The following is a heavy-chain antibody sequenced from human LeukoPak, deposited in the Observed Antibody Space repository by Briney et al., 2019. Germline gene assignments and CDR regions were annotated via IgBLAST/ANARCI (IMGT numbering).Heavy chain of an antibody. CDR1: GFIFGDNW. CDR3: GRWGVNAGLDY. Sequence: PGGSLTLSCVASGFIFGDNWMGWVRQAPGKGLEWVANINPHGTEKYYADSLEGRFSVSRDNAKNSVYLQMNSLRVEDAVFYYCGRWGVNAGLDYWGQGSLVTVSS. J-gene: IGHJ4*02. D-gene: IGHD3-10*01. CDR2: INPHGTEK. V-gene: IGHV3-7*01.